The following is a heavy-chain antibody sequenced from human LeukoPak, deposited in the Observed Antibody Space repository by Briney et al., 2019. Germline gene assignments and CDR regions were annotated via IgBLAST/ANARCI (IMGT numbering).Heavy chain of an antibody. CDR2: INHSGST. J-gene: IGHJ4*02. D-gene: IGHD3-22*01. V-gene: IGHV4-34*09. CDR3: ARELIGYDSSGYPDY. Sequence: SETLSLTCAVYGGSFSGYYWSWIRQPPGKGLEWIGEINHSGSTNYNPSLKSRVTISVDTSKNQFSLKLSSVTAADTAVYYCARELIGYDSSGYPDYWGQGTLVTVSS. CDR1: GGSFSGYY.